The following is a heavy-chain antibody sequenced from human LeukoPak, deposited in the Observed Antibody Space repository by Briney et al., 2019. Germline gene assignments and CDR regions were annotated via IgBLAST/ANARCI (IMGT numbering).Heavy chain of an antibody. Sequence: GGPLRLSCAASGFTFSDYYMSWLRQAPGKGLEWVAYICDSGRTVYYADSVKGRFTISSDNAKNSVYLQMNNLRAEDTAVYYCARDRLGDYDHSGYYDKWGQGTLVTVSS. CDR2: ICDSGRTV. J-gene: IGHJ4*02. CDR3: ARDRLGDYDHSGYYDK. V-gene: IGHV3-11*01. CDR1: GFTFSDYY. D-gene: IGHD3-22*01.